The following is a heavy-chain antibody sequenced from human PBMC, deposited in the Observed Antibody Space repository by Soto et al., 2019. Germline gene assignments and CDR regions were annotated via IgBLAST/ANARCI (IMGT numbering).Heavy chain of an antibody. V-gene: IGHV3-48*03. CDR2: ISSSGSTA. Sequence: GGPLRLSCAASGFTFSRFELHWVRQAPGKGLEWISYISSSGSTAYYASSVEGRFTISRDNANNSVYLQMDSPRAEDTALYYCTRAAWFPYLSFYWGQGALVTVSS. CDR3: TRAAWFPYLSFY. D-gene: IGHD3-10*01. J-gene: IGHJ4*02. CDR1: GFTFSRFE.